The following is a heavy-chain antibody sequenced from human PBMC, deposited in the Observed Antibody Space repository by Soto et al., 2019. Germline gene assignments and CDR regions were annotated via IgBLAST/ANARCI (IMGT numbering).Heavy chain of an antibody. CDR3: AMALRPTVDRGYWYFDL. J-gene: IGHJ2*01. CDR2: IYYTGNT. CDR1: GVSLGTGDRF. Sequence: QVQLQESGPGLVKPSQTLSLTCTVSGVSLGTGDRFWSWVRQHPGNGLEWIGYIYYTGNTDYNPSLKRRLTISTGRSTNHFSPTLRAVTAADPAVYCCAMALRPTVDRGYWYFDLWGGGALVTVSS. D-gene: IGHD1-1*01. V-gene: IGHV4-31*03.